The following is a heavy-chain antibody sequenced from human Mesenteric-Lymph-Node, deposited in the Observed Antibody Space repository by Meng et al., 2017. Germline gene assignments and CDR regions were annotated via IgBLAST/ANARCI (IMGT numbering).Heavy chain of an antibody. V-gene: IGHV4-34*01. J-gene: IGHJ4*02. CDR3: ARTRIEAGSFDY. D-gene: IGHD3-10*01. Sequence: SQTLSLTCAVYGGSFSGYYWSWIRQPPGKGLEWIGEINHSGSTNYNPSLKSRVTISVDTSKNQFSLKLSSVTAADTAVYYCARTRIEAGSFDYWGQGTRVTVAS. CDR2: INHSGST. CDR1: GGSFSGYY.